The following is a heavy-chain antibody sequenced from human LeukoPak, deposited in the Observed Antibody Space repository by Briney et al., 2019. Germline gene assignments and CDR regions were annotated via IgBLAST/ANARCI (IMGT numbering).Heavy chain of an antibody. J-gene: IGHJ4*02. Sequence: GGSLRLSCAASGFTFSSYAMSWVRQAPGKGLEWVSAISGSGGSTYYADSVKGRFTISRDNSKNTLYLQMNSLRAEDTAVYYCAKLGSYNWNYAGYYFDYWGQGTLVTVSS. V-gene: IGHV3-23*01. CDR3: AKLGSYNWNYAGYYFDY. CDR1: GFTFSSYA. CDR2: ISGSGGST. D-gene: IGHD1-7*01.